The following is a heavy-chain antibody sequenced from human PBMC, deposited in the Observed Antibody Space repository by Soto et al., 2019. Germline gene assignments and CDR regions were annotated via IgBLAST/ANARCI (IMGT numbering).Heavy chain of an antibody. CDR1: GYTFTSYG. J-gene: IGHJ6*02. D-gene: IGHD2-15*01. Sequence: ASVKVSCKASGYTFTSYGISWVRQAPGQGLEWMGWISVYRGNTKYAQNLQGRLTVTTDASTSTAYMELRTLRSDDTAVYFCARYGGFHRVLAAIREGYYYYGTDVWGQGTTVTVAS. CDR3: ARYGGFHRVLAAIREGYYYYGTDV. V-gene: IGHV1-18*04. CDR2: ISVYRGNT.